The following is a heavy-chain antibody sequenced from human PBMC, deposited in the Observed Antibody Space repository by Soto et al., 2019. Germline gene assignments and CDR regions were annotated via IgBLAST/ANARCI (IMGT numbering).Heavy chain of an antibody. CDR2: INPSGGST. Sequence: ASVKVSCKASGYTFTSYYMHWVRQAPGQGLEWMGIINPSGGSTSYAQKFQGRVTMTRDTSTSTVYMELSSLRSEDTAVYYCARGQVDTAMVPPEPPHTWGQGTLVTVSS. CDR1: GYTFTSYY. D-gene: IGHD5-18*01. V-gene: IGHV1-46*01. J-gene: IGHJ4*02. CDR3: ARGQVDTAMVPPEPPHT.